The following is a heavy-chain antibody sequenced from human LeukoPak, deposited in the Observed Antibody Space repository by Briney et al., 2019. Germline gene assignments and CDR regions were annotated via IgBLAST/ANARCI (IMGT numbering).Heavy chain of an antibody. CDR2: INPSGGST. D-gene: IGHD2-15*01. J-gene: IGHJ5*02. Sequence: ASVTVSFKASGYTFTIYYMHWVRQAPGQGLEWMGIINPSGGSTSYAQKFQGRVTMTRDTSTSTVYMELSSLRSEDTAVYYCARDHGICSGGSCYSYAWGQGTLVTVSS. CDR3: ARDHGICSGGSCYSYA. CDR1: GYTFTIYY. V-gene: IGHV1-46*01.